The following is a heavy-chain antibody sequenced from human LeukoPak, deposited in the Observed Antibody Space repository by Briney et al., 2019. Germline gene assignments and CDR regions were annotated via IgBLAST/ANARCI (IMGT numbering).Heavy chain of an antibody. J-gene: IGHJ5*02. Sequence: PSETLSLTCAVYGGSFSGYYWSWIRQPPGKGLEWIGYIYYSGSTNYNPSLKSRVTISVDTSKNQFSLKLSSLTAADTAVYYRARAPAAGWFDPWGQGTLVTVSS. CDR2: IYYSGST. CDR3: ARAPAAGWFDP. CDR1: GGSFSGYY. D-gene: IGHD2-2*01. V-gene: IGHV4-59*01.